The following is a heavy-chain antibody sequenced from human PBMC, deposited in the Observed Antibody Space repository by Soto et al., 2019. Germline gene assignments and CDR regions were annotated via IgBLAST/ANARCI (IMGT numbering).Heavy chain of an antibody. CDR3: AGEGHYVVGPDAYSFDY. Sequence: QVRLVESGGGVVQPGRSLRLSCAASGFIFSTYGMHWVRQAPGKGLQWVAVVSDDGYTTYYAESVKGRFTVSRDSSKNTMYVQMSRLRIEETAVYCCAGEGHYVVGPDAYSFDYWGHGTLVHVS. J-gene: IGHJ4*01. CDR1: GFIFSTYG. D-gene: IGHD2-2*01. CDR2: VSDDGYTT. V-gene: IGHV3-30*03.